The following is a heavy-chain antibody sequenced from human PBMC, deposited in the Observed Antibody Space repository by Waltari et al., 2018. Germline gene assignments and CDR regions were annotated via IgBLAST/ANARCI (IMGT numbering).Heavy chain of an antibody. Sequence: QVQLVQSGAEVKKPGSSVKVSCKASGGTFSSYAISWVRQAPGQGLEWMGGVIPIFGTANYEHKVQGRVTITTDESTSTAYMELSSLRSEDTAVYYCARDQERGRDPASFDYWGQGTLVTVSS. CDR1: GGTFSSYA. CDR2: VIPIFGTA. CDR3: ARDQERGRDPASFDY. D-gene: IGHD1-26*01. V-gene: IGHV1-69*05. J-gene: IGHJ4*02.